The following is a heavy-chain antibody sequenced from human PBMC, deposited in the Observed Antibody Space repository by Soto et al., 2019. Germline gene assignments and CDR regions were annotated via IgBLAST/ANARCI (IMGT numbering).Heavy chain of an antibody. V-gene: IGHV1-69*01. D-gene: IGHD6-19*01. CDR3: ATEWGNRPVAGSEAFDI. CDR1: GGSFSSSA. Sequence: QVQLVQSGAEVKKTGSSVKVSCKASGGSFSSSAISWVRQAPGRGLEWVGGIVPMYDTPNYAQNFQDRVTITADESTSTVYMELRRLTSEDTAVYFCATEWGNRPVAGSEAFDIWGQGTVVTVSS. J-gene: IGHJ3*02. CDR2: IVPMYDTP.